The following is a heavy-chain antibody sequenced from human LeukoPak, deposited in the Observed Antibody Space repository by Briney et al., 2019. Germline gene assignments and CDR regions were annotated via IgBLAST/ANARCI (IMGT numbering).Heavy chain of an antibody. CDR2: IYHSGST. J-gene: IGHJ4*02. V-gene: IGHV4-38-2*01. CDR1: GLSIRSGYY. CDR3: AELNYGSGSYSFDY. Sequence: PSGAPFLTCCVSGLSIRSGYYWGWVRQAPGEGLEWVWGIYHSGSTYYNPSLKSRVTISVDTSKNQFSLKLSSVTAADTAVYYCAELNYGSGSYSFDYWGQGTLVTVSS. D-gene: IGHD3-10*01.